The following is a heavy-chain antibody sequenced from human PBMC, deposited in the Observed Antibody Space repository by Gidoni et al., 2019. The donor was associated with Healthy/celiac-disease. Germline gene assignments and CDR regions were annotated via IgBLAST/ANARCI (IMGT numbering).Heavy chain of an antibody. CDR3: ARGQGWGQQLVVFDT. CDR1: GGSISTYF. D-gene: IGHD6-13*01. CDR2: IYNSGST. Sequence: QVQLQESGPGLVKPSETLSLTCTVSGGSISTYFWSWIRQPPGERLEWLGYIYNSGSTKYNPSLKSRVTISVDPSRNQFSLKLSSVTAADTAVYHCARGQGWGQQLVVFDTWGQGTLVTVSS. J-gene: IGHJ5*02. V-gene: IGHV4-59*01.